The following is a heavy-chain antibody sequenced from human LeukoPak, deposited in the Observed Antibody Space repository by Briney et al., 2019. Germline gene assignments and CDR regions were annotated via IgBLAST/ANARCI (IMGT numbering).Heavy chain of an antibody. Sequence: ASVKVSCKASGYTFTGYYMHWVRQAPGQGLEWMGWINPNSGGTNYAQKFQGRVTMTRDTSISTAYMELSRLRSDDTAVYYCARVPRYGSGTLVYYYYYYMDVWGKGTTVTVSS. V-gene: IGHV1-2*02. CDR2: INPNSGGT. CDR3: ARVPRYGSGTLVYYYYYYMDV. J-gene: IGHJ6*03. D-gene: IGHD3-10*01. CDR1: GYTFTGYY.